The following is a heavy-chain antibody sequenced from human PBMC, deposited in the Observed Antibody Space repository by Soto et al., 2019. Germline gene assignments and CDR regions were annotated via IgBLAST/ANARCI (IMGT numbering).Heavy chain of an antibody. Sequence: ASVKVSCKASGGTFSSYAISWVRQAPGQGLEWMGGIIPIFGTANYAQKFQGRVTITADESTSTAYMELSSLRSEDTAVYYCAGRIHPTTPYYFGYWGQGTLVTVSS. CDR1: GGTFSSYA. D-gene: IGHD5-18*01. V-gene: IGHV1-69*13. CDR3: AGRIHPTTPYYFGY. CDR2: IIPIFGTA. J-gene: IGHJ4*02.